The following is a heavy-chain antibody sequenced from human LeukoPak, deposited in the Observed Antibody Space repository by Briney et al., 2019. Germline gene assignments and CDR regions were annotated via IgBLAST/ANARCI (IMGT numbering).Heavy chain of an antibody. CDR1: GYSISSGYY. CDR2: IYHSGST. Sequence: SETLSLTCTVSGYSISSGYYWGWIRQPPGKGLVWIGSIYHSGSTYYNPSLKSRVTISVDTSKNQFSLKLSSVTAADTAVYHCARGNGGSYDYWGQGTLVTVSS. D-gene: IGHD1-26*01. CDR3: ARGNGGSYDY. V-gene: IGHV4-38-2*02. J-gene: IGHJ4*02.